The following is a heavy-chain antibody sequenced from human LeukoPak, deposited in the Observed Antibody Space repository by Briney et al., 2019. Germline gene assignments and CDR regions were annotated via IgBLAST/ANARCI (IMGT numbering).Heavy chain of an antibody. CDR2: ISYDGSNE. CDR1: GFTFSSYG. J-gene: IGHJ4*02. CDR3: APSRVRFSLSGSFDY. Sequence: GGSLRLPCAASGFTFSSYGMHWVRQAPGKGLEWVAVISYDGSNEYYADSVKGRFTISRDNSKNTMYLQMNSLRAEDTAVYYCAPSRVRFSLSGSFDYWGQGTLDTVSS. D-gene: IGHD3-10*01. V-gene: IGHV3-30*03.